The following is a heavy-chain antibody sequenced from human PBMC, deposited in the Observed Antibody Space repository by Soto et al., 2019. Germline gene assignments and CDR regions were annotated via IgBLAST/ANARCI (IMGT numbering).Heavy chain of an antibody. CDR1: GGSISSSSYY. Sequence: SETLSLTCTVSGGSISSSSYYWGWIRQPPGKGLEWIGSIYYSGSTYYNPSLKSRVTISVDTSKNQFSLKLSSVTAADAAEYCGARTDYYYGMDVWGQGTTVTVSS. J-gene: IGHJ6*02. CDR2: IYYSGST. V-gene: IGHV4-39*01. CDR3: ARTDYYYGMDV.